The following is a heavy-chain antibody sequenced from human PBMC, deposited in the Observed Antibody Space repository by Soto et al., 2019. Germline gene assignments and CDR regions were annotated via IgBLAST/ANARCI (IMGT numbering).Heavy chain of an antibody. J-gene: IGHJ4*02. CDR2: ISGTGSRT. D-gene: IGHD3-22*01. V-gene: IGHV3-23*01. CDR3: AKASLAAGVYFSFDY. Sequence: EVQLLESGGTLVQPGGSLRLSCAASGFSFRSYGMSWVRQAPGKGLEWVSSISGTGSRTYYADSVQGRFTFSRDNSKNTLYLQMISLRAEDTAVYYCAKASLAAGVYFSFDYWGQGTLVTVSS. CDR1: GFSFRSYG.